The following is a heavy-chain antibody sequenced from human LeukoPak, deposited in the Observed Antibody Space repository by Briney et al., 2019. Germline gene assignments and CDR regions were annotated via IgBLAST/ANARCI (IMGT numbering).Heavy chain of an antibody. D-gene: IGHD6-13*01. CDR2: INHSGST. CDR1: GGSFSGYY. CDR3: ARAEPVSSSWYFGSDYYYYYYMDV. V-gene: IGHV4-34*01. J-gene: IGHJ6*03. Sequence: SETLSLTCAVYGGSFSGYYWSWIRQPPGKGLEWIGEINHSGSTNYNPSLKSRVTISVDTSKNQFSLKLSSVTAADTAVYYCARAEPVSSSWYFGSDYYYYYYMDVWGKGTTVTVSS.